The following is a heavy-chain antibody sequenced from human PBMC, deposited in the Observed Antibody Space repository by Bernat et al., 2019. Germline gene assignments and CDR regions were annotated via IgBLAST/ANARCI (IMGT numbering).Heavy chain of an antibody. V-gene: IGHV3-7*03. Sequence: EVHLAESGGGLVQPGGSLRLSGAASGLNFSNYWMSWVGQAPGKGLEWVANIDQDGSDKFYVDSVKGRFIVSRDNAKNSLYLQMDSLRAEDTAFYYCAREHRGGYSYNWFDPWGQGTLVTVSS. CDR3: AREHRGGYSYNWFDP. CDR1: GLNFSNYW. J-gene: IGHJ5*02. D-gene: IGHD5-18*01. CDR2: IDQDGSDK.